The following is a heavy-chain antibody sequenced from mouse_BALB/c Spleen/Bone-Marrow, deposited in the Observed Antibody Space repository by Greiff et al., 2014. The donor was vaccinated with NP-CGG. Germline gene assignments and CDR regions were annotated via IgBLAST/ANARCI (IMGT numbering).Heavy chain of an antibody. CDR2: IYPGNVNT. J-gene: IGHJ4*01. V-gene: IGHV1S56*01. CDR3: AKDTMDY. CDR1: GYTFTSYY. Sequence: QVQLQQSGPELVKPGASVRLSCKASGYTFTSYYIHWVKQRPGQGLEWIGWIYPGNVNTKYNEKFKGKATLTADKSSSTAYMQLSSQTAEDSAVYSSAKDTMDYWGQGTSVTVSS.